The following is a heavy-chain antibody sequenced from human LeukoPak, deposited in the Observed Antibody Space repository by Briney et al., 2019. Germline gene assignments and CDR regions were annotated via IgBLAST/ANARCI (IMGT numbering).Heavy chain of an antibody. V-gene: IGHV4-39*07. CDR3: ARGLFRSSSGYLVFDY. CDR1: GDSISSGSYY. Sequence: SETLSLTCTVSGDSISSGSYYWSWIRQPPGKGLEWIGEINHSGSTNYNPSLKSRVTISVDTSKNQFSLKLSSVTAADTAVYYCARGLFRSSSGYLVFDYWGQGTLVTVSS. CDR2: INHSGST. J-gene: IGHJ4*02. D-gene: IGHD3-22*01.